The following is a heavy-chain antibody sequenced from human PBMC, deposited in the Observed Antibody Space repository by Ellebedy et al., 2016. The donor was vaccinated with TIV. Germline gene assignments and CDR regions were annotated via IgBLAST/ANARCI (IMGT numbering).Heavy chain of an antibody. CDR1: RDTFNSYS. CDR2: FIPVFDAA. V-gene: IGHV1-69*13. CDR3: ARAGSHYDNSGWTFDL. D-gene: IGHD3-22*01. J-gene: IGHJ3*01. Sequence: SVKVSXKASRDTFNSYSFNWVRQAPGQGLEWVGGFIPVFDAAHYAQKFQGRVTLTGDESANTVYMEISDLRSDDTATYFCARAGSHYDNSGWTFDLWGQGTRVAVSS.